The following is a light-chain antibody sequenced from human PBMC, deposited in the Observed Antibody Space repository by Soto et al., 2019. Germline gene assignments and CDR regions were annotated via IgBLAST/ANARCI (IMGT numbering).Light chain of an antibody. J-gene: IGKJ2*01. CDR3: QQRSNWPRT. Sequence: EIVLTQSPATLSLSPGERATLSCRASQSVSSYLAWYQLKPGQAPRLLIYEASNRATGIPARFSGSGSGTDFTLTISSLEPEDFAVYYCQQRSNWPRTFGQGTKLEIK. CDR1: QSVSSY. V-gene: IGKV3-11*01. CDR2: EAS.